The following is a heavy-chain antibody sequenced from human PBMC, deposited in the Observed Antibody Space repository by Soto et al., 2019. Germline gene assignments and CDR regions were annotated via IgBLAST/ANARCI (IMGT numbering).Heavy chain of an antibody. J-gene: IGHJ4*02. CDR3: VRDFVGPGLDY. CDR2: ISFDASRK. CDR1: GFNFRNFG. Sequence: SGGSLRLSCATSGFNFRNFGMHWVRQAPGKGLEWVTFISFDASRKYYPDSLKGRFTVSRDNSNNTLFLQMNSLNVEDTAIYYCVRDFVGPGLDYWGQGTLVTVSS. D-gene: IGHD1-26*01. V-gene: IGHV3-33*05.